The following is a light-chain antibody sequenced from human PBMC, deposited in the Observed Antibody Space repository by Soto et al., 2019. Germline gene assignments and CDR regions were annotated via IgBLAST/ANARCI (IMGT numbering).Light chain of an antibody. CDR2: AAS. CDR1: QNVRSPY. J-gene: IGKJ1*01. CDR3: QQYGNSAWT. V-gene: IGKV3-20*01. Sequence: EIVLTQSPGTLSLSPGERATLSCRASQNVRSPYLAWYQQKPGQAPRLLIYAASSRDAGIPDRFSGSGSGKDFTLTISRLEPEDYAVYYCQQYGNSAWTFGQGTKVEIK.